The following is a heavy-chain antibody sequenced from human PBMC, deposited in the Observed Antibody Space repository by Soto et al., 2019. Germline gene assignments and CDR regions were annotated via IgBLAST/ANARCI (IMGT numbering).Heavy chain of an antibody. J-gene: IGHJ4*02. CDR2: ISYNGIDT. Sequence: QMQLVESGGGVVQPGRSLRLSCAASGFTFSNHGIHWFRQAPGKGLEWVGDISYNGIDTWVADSVKGRFTIYRANFKNAAYLKMNGLRLEDTAVYCGLRGEGQNGHDNRFDYWGQGTPVTVSP. V-gene: IGHV3-30*03. CDR1: GFTFSNHG. CDR3: LRGEGQNGHDNRFDY. D-gene: IGHD5-12*01.